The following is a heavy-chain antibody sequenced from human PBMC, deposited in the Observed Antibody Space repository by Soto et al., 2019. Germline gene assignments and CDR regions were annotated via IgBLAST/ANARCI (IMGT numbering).Heavy chain of an antibody. J-gene: IGHJ3*02. CDR2: IYYSGST. CDR3: ARGGDYYGQKLAAFDI. D-gene: IGHD3-10*01. V-gene: IGHV4-59*01. Sequence: QVQLQESGPGLVNPSETLSLTCTVSGGSISSYYWSWIRQPPGKGLEWIGYIYYSGSTNYNPSLKRRVTISVDTSKNQFSLKLGSVTAADTAVYYCARGGDYYGQKLAAFDIWGQGTMVTVSS. CDR1: GGSISSYY.